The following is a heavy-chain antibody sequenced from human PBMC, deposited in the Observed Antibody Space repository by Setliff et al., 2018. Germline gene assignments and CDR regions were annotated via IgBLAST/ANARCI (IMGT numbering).Heavy chain of an antibody. CDR2: INAGNGNT. D-gene: IGHD2-15*01. CDR3: ARSGGSNWQTKLDY. J-gene: IGHJ4*02. CDR1: GYTFTGYY. V-gene: IGHV1-3*03. Sequence: ASVKVSCKASGYTFTGYYIHWVRQAPGQRLEWMGWINAGNGNTKYSQESQDRVTITRDTSASIAFMELSSLRSEDMAVYYCARSGGSNWQTKLDYWGQGTPVTSPQ.